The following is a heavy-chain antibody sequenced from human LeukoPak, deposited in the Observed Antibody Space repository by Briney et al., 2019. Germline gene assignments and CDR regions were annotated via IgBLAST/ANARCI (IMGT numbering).Heavy chain of an antibody. CDR2: FSHSGST. CDR1: GGSINSGGYY. V-gene: IGHV4-30-2*01. CDR3: AGQNIPTPHDY. Sequence: PSETLSLTCTVSGGSINSGGYYWIWIRQPPGEDLEWIAYFSHSGSTFYNPSLKSRVTISLDTSKNQFSLNLRSVTAADTAVYYCAGQNIPTPHDYWGQGTQVTVSS. J-gene: IGHJ4*02. D-gene: IGHD2-2*02.